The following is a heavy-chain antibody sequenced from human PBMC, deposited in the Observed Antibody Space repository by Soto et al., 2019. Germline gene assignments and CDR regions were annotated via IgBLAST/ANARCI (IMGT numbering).Heavy chain of an antibody. J-gene: IGHJ6*02. V-gene: IGHV3-72*01. CDR2: TRNKANSYTT. D-gene: IGHD2-21*01. CDR1: GFTFSDHY. CDR3: ARAGGGAPYYYYYGMDV. Sequence: PGGSLRLSCAASGFTFSDHYMDWVRQAPGKGLEWVGRTRNKANSYTTEYAASVKGRFTISRDDSKNSLYLQMNSLKTEDTAVYYCARAGGGAPYYYYYGMDVWGQGTTVTSP.